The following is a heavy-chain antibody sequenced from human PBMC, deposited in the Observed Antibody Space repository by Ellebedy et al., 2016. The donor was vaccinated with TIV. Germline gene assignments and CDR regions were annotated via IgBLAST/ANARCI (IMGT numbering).Heavy chain of an antibody. V-gene: IGHV1-24*01. CDR3: ATDVRWQQLAYYYYYGMDV. D-gene: IGHD6-13*01. J-gene: IGHJ6*02. CDR2: FDPEDGET. Sequence: AASVKVSCKVSGYTLTELSMHWARQAPGKGLEWMGGFDPEDGETIYAQKFQGRVTMTEDTSTDTAYMELSSLRSEDTAVYYCATDVRWQQLAYYYYYGMDVWGQGTTVTVSS. CDR1: GYTLTELS.